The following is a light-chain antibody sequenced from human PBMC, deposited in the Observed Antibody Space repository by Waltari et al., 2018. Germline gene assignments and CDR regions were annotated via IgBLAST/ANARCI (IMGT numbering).Light chain of an antibody. CDR2: DAS. V-gene: IGKV3-15*01. CDR1: QNVNNN. Sequence: EKVMTQSPATLSVSPGERATLSCRASQNVNNNLAWYRQKPGQAPRLRIYDASTRATDIPARFSGGGSGTEFTLSISSLQSEDFAVYYCQQYDNWPLTFGQGTKLEIK. CDR3: QQYDNWPLT. J-gene: IGKJ2*01.